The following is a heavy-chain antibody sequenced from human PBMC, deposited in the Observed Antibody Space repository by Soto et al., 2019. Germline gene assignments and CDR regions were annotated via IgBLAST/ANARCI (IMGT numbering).Heavy chain of an antibody. V-gene: IGHV1-18*01. Sequence: QIQLVQSGTEVKRSGASVKVSCKTSGYSFTTYGLSWVRQAPGRGLEWVGWISGYNGNTNYAQKFQGTVMLTTDTPTTTGYMEIKRLSSDDTAVYYCVRDTYYYHSSGPAPFEYWGQGTQVTVSS. J-gene: IGHJ4*02. D-gene: IGHD3-22*01. CDR3: VRDTYYYHSSGPAPFEY. CDR1: GYSFTTYG. CDR2: ISGYNGNT.